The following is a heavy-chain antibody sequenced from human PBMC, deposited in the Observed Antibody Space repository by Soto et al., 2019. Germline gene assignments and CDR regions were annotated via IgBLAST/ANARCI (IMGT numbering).Heavy chain of an antibody. J-gene: IGHJ4*02. Sequence: QVQLQESGPGLVKPSQTLSLTCTVSGGSISSGDYYWSWIRQPPGKGLEWIGSIYYSGSTYYNPSLKSRVTISVDTSKNQFSLKLSSVTAADTAVYYCARIVRDGYKYRYFDYWGQGTLVTVSS. CDR2: IYYSGST. D-gene: IGHD3-16*02. CDR3: ARIVRDGYKYRYFDY. CDR1: GGSISSGDYY. V-gene: IGHV4-30-4*01.